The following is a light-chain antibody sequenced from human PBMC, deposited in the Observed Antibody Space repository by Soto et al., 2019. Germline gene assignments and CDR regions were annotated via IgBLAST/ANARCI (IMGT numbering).Light chain of an antibody. Sequence: DIPMTQSPSTLSASVGDRVTITCRASQSISDWLAWYQQKPGKAPKLLIFDASSLKSGVPSRFSGSRSGTEFTLTISSLQPDDFATYYCQQYNSYSWTFGQGTKVDI. CDR1: QSISDW. J-gene: IGKJ1*01. CDR3: QQYNSYSWT. CDR2: DAS. V-gene: IGKV1-5*01.